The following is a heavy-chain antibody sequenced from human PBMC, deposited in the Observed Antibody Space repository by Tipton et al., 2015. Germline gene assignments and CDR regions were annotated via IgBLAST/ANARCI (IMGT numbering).Heavy chain of an antibody. D-gene: IGHD3-16*01. J-gene: IGHJ3*02. V-gene: IGHV1-18*01. Sequence: QSGAEVKKPGASVKVSCKASGYTFINYGISWVRQAPGQGLEWMGWISAYNGNTNYAQKLQGRVTMTTDTSTSTAYMELSSLRSEDTAVFYCARGIHMYNYGSSVSISDAFDIWGQGTMVTVSS. CDR2: ISAYNGNT. CDR3: ARGIHMYNYGSSVSISDAFDI. CDR1: GYTFINYG.